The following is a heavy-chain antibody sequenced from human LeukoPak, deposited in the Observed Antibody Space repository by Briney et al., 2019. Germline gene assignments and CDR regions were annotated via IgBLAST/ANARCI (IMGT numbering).Heavy chain of an antibody. V-gene: IGHV3-30*02. Sequence: GGSLRLSCAASGFTFSSYGMHWVRQAPGKGLEWVAFIRYDGSNKYYADSVKGRFTISRDNSKNTLYLQMNSLRAEDTAVYYCAKSSLVVIPQSASDYWGQGTLVTVSS. CDR3: AKSSLVVIPQSASDY. D-gene: IGHD3-22*01. J-gene: IGHJ4*02. CDR1: GFTFSSYG. CDR2: IRYDGSNK.